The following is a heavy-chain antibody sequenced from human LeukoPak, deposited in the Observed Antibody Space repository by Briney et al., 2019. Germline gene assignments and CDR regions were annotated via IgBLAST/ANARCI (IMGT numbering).Heavy chain of an antibody. CDR3: ARTNSYDSSAYYFDF. V-gene: IGHV4-30-2*01. Sequence: SQALSLTCAVSGGSISSDSNSWTWIRQPPGKGLEWIGYIHRSGSTYYSPSLKSRVTISVDTSKNQFSLKLNSVTAADTAVYYCARTNSYDSSAYYFDFWGQGTLVTVSS. J-gene: IGHJ4*02. CDR1: GGSISSDSNS. CDR2: IHRSGST. D-gene: IGHD3-22*01.